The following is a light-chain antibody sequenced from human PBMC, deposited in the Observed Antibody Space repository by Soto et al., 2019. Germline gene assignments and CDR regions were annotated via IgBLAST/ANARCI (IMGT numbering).Light chain of an antibody. J-gene: IGLJ1*01. CDR2: EVS. CDR1: SSDVGGYNY. Sequence: QSVLTQPASVSGSPGQSITISCTGTSSDVGGYNYVSWSQQHPGKAPKLMIYEVSNRPSGVSNRFSGSKSGNTASLTISGLQAEDEADYYCISFTSRHIYVFGTGTKVTVL. CDR3: ISFTSRHIYV. V-gene: IGLV2-14*01.